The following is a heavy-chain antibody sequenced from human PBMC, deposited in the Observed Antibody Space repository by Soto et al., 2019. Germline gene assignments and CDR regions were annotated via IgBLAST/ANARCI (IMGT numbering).Heavy chain of an antibody. CDR1: GGTFSSYA. V-gene: IGHV1-69*01. CDR3: ARAYYYDSSGYYLGFFDY. D-gene: IGHD3-22*01. J-gene: IGHJ4*02. CDR2: IIPIFGTA. Sequence: QVQLVQSGAEVKKPGSSVKVSCKASGGTFSSYAISWVRQAPGQGLEWMGGIIPIFGTANYAQKFQGRVTITADESTSTAYMELSSLRSEDTAVYCCARAYYYDSSGYYLGFFDYWGQGTLVTVSS.